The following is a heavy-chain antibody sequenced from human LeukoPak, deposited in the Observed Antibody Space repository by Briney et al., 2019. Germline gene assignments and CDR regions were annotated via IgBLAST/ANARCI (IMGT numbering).Heavy chain of an antibody. Sequence: ASVKVSCKASGYTFTNYGITWVRQAPGQGPAWMGHINPYNGNTNYAQNLQGRVTMTTDTSSSTAYMELRSLTFDDTAVYYGARVTGSSISSRSLLYWGQGTPVTVSS. CDR1: GYTFTNYG. CDR3: ARVTGSSISSRSLLY. D-gene: IGHD6-6*01. J-gene: IGHJ4*02. V-gene: IGHV1-18*01. CDR2: INPYNGNT.